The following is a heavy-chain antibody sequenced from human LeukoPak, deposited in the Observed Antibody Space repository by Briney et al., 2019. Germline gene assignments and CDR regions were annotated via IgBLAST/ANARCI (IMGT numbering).Heavy chain of an antibody. D-gene: IGHD6-13*01. J-gene: IGHJ6*03. Sequence: PSETLSLTSAVYGGSFCGYYWSWIRQPPGKGLEWIGEINHSGSTNYNPSLKSRVTISVDTSKNQFSLKMSSVTAADTAVYYCARGHEQQLVVPRYYYYMDVWGKGTTVTVSS. CDR1: GGSFCGYY. CDR2: INHSGST. V-gene: IGHV4-34*01. CDR3: ARGHEQQLVVPRYYYYMDV.